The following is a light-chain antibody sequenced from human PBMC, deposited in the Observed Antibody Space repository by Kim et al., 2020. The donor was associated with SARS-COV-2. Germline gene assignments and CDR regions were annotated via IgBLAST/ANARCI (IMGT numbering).Light chain of an antibody. CDR3: QQYNNWPLT. CDR1: QSISSN. CDR2: GAS. V-gene: IGKV3-15*01. Sequence: EIVMTQSPATLSVSPGERATLSCRASQSISSNLAWYQQQPGQAPRLLIHGASTRATDIPARFSGSGSGTEFTLTISGLQSEDFAVYYCQQYNNWPLTFGGATKVEIK. J-gene: IGKJ4*01.